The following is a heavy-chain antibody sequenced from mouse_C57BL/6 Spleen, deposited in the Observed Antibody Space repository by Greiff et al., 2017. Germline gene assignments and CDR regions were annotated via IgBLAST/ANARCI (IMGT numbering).Heavy chain of an antibody. CDR3: ARWRNYYGSSYGGDY. Sequence: QVHVKQSGAELVKPGASVKISCKASGHAFSSYWMNWVKQRPGKGLEWIGQIYPGDGDTKYNGKFKGKATLTADKSSSTAYMQLSCLTSEDSAVYFCARWRNYYGSSYGGDYWGQGTSVTVSS. J-gene: IGHJ4*01. CDR1: GHAFSSYW. CDR2: IYPGDGDT. D-gene: IGHD1-1*01. V-gene: IGHV1-80*01.